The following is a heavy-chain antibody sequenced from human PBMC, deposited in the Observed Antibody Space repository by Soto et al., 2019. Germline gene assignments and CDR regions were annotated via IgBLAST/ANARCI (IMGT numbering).Heavy chain of an antibody. CDR3: AAAQGTVTTLDY. J-gene: IGHJ4*02. CDR1: GXTFTSSA. D-gene: IGHD4-17*01. V-gene: IGHV1-58*01. CDR2: IVVGSGNT. Sequence: ASVKVSCKASGXTFTSSAVQWVRQARGQRLEWIGWIVVGSGNTNYAQKFQERVTITRDMSTSTAYMELSSLRSEDTAVYYCAAAQGTVTTLDYCGQGTLVTVSS.